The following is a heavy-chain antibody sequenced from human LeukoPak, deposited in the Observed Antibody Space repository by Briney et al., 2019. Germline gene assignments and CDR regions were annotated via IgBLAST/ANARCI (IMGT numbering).Heavy chain of an antibody. J-gene: IGHJ4*02. V-gene: IGHV3-30*04. Sequence: GSRRLSCAASGFTFGSYAMHGVRQAPGKGLEWGAVISYDVSSKYYATSVKGRFTISRENSTNTLYLQMHSLRAEDTAVYYCARDRSGYDFGIDYWGQGTLVTVSS. CDR2: ISYDVSSK. CDR3: ARDRSGYDFGIDY. D-gene: IGHD5-12*01. CDR1: GFTFGSYA.